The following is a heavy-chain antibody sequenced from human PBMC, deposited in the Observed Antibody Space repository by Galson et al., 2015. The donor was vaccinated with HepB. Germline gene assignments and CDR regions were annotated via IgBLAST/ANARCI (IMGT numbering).Heavy chain of an antibody. CDR2: MSWNSGSI. CDR3: AKDLYTLYDCSGPNCFFPYYFDY. D-gene: IGHD2-2*01. J-gene: IGHJ4*02. Sequence: SLRLSCAASGFKFGDHVMHWVRQAPGKGLEWVSGMSWNSGSIGYGDSVKGRFIISRDNAKSSLYLQMNSLRVEDTAFYYCAKDLYTLYDCSGPNCFFPYYFDYWGQGIVVTVSS. V-gene: IGHV3-9*01. CDR1: GFKFGDHV.